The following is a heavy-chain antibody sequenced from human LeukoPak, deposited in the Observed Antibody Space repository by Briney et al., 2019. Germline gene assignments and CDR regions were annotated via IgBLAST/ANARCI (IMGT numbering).Heavy chain of an antibody. CDR1: GGTFSSYA. Sequence: ASVKVSCKASGGTFSSYAISWVRQAPGQGLEWMGRIIPILGIANYAQKFQGRVTITADKSTSTAYMELSSLRSEDTAVYYCARDGWYYGSGSSYGDAFDIWGQGTMVTVSS. CDR3: ARDGWYYGSGSSYGDAFDI. D-gene: IGHD3-10*01. CDR2: IIPILGIA. J-gene: IGHJ3*02. V-gene: IGHV1-69*04.